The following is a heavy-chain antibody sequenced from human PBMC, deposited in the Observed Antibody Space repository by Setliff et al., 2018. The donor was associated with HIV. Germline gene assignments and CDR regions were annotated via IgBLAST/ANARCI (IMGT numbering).Heavy chain of an antibody. J-gene: IGHJ6*02. CDR2: MSPKNNGS. Sequence: GASVKVSCKASGYTFSTYDFNWVRQAAGQGLEWMGWMSPKNNGSGFAQKFQARLTMTWNTSTNTAYMELTSLTSDDTAVYYCARGRYNSRIDVWGQGTTVTVSS. V-gene: IGHV1-8*01. CDR3: ARGRYNSRIDV. D-gene: IGHD5-18*01. CDR1: GYTFSTYD.